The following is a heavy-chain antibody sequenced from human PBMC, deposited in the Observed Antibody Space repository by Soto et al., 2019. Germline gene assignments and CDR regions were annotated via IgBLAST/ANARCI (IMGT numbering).Heavy chain of an antibody. CDR2: ISGYNGNT. J-gene: IGHJ6*02. D-gene: IGHD6-13*01. CDR3: ASADRHSTSWYAMDV. V-gene: IGHV1-18*01. CDR1: GYIFSTYG. Sequence: QAQLVQSGAEVKKPGASVKVSCKASGYIFSTYGITWVRPAPGQGPEWMGWISGYNGNTNDGQKLQGRVSMTIETTTSTAYKELRRLSADDTAVYYCASADRHSTSWYAMDVWVQGTTVIVSS.